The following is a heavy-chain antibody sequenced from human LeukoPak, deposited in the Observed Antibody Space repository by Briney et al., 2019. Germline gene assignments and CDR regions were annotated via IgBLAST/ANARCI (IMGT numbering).Heavy chain of an antibody. Sequence: GGSLRLSCAASGFTFSSYWMHWVRQAPWKGLVWVSRINSDGSSTSYVDSVKGRFTISRDNAKNTLYLQMNSLTAEDTAVYYCTRDLGGATWGEWNYWGQGTLVTVSS. D-gene: IGHD1-26*01. V-gene: IGHV3-74*01. CDR2: INSDGSST. J-gene: IGHJ4*02. CDR3: TRDLGGATWGEWNY. CDR1: GFTFSSYW.